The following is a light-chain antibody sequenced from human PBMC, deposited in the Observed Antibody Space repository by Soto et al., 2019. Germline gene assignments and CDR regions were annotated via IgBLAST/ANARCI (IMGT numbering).Light chain of an antibody. CDR3: QQCYSVPYT. Sequence: DTVMTQSPESLAVSLGERATINCKSSQSLLYSTNNTNYLNWYQKKPGQSPKLLIYWASTRESGVTDRFSGSGSRRDFTLTISSMQAEDVAVYYCQQCYSVPYTFGQGTKLDI. CDR2: WAS. V-gene: IGKV4-1*01. J-gene: IGKJ2*01. CDR1: QSLLYSTNNTNY.